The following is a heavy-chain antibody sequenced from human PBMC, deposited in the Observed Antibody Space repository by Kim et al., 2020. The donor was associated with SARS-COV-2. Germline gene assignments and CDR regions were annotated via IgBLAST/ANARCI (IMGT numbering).Heavy chain of an antibody. V-gene: IGHV1-18*01. D-gene: IGHD3-10*02. J-gene: IGHJ3*02. CDR3: ARAYYYVTAFDI. Sequence: NYAQKLQGRVTMTTDTSTSTAYMELRSLRSDDTAVYYCARAYYYVTAFDIWGQGTMVTVSS.